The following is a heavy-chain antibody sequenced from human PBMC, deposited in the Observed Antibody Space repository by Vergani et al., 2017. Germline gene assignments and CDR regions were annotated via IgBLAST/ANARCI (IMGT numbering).Heavy chain of an antibody. CDR3: ARGPSRYYYDSSGYYQTSFDY. J-gene: IGHJ4*02. CDR1: GGSFSGYY. Sequence: QVQLQQWGAGLLKPSETLSLTCAVYGGSFSGYYWSWTRQPPGKGLEWIGEINHSGSTNYNPSLKSRVTISVDTSKNQFSLKLSSVTAADTAVYYCARGPSRYYYDSSGYYQTSFDYWGQGTLVTVSS. D-gene: IGHD3-22*01. V-gene: IGHV4-34*01. CDR2: INHSGST.